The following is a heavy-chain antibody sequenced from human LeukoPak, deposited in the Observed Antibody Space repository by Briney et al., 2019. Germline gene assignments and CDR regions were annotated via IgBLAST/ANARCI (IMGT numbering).Heavy chain of an antibody. V-gene: IGHV3-23*01. CDR2: ISGSGGST. CDR1: GFTFSSYA. D-gene: IGHD2-2*01. J-gene: IGHJ6*03. CDR3: AKDGSTSLYYYYMDV. Sequence: TGGSLRLSCAASGFTFSSYAMSGARQAPGKGLEGVSGISGSGGSTYYADSVKGRFTISRDNSKNTLYLQMNSLRAEDTAVYYCAKDGSTSLYYYYMDVWGKGTTVTVSS.